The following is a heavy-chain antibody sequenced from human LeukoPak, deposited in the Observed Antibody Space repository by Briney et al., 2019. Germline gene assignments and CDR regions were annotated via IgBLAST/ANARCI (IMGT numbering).Heavy chain of an antibody. CDR3: ARDDIVVAVAATRKNYYHYGMDV. CDR1: GGTFSSYA. J-gene: IGHJ6*02. CDR2: IIPIFGTA. V-gene: IGHV1-69*13. Sequence: SVKVSCKASGGTFSSYAISWVRQAPGQGLEWMGGIIPIFGTANYAQKFQGRVTITADESTSTAYMELSSLRSEDTAVYYCARDDIVVAVAATRKNYYHYGMDVWGQGTTVTVSS. D-gene: IGHD2-15*01.